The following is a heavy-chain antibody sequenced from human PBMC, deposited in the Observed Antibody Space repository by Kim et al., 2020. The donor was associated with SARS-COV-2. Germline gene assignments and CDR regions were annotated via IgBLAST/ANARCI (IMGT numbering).Heavy chain of an antibody. CDR1: GFTFSSYS. V-gene: IGHV3-21*01. CDR2: ISSSSSYI. CDR3: ARVERQQLGTDAFDI. J-gene: IGHJ3*02. D-gene: IGHD6-13*01. Sequence: GGSLRLSCAASGFTFSSYSMNWVRQAPGKGLEWVSSISSSSSYIYYADSVKGRFTISRDNAKNSLYLQMNSLRAEDTAVYYCARVERQQLGTDAFDIWGQGTMVTVSS.